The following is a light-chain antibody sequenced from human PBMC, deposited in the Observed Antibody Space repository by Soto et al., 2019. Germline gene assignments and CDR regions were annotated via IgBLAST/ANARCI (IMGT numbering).Light chain of an antibody. J-gene: IGKJ4*01. V-gene: IGKV3-11*01. Sequence: EIVLTQSPATLSLSPGERATLSCGASRSVSSYLAWYQQKPGQAPRLLIYDASYRATGIPARFSGSGSGTVFSLTISRLRPEDLVGSYCQDRIQWPPQVAFGGGTKVEIK. CDR3: QDRIQWPPQVA. CDR1: RSVSSY. CDR2: DAS.